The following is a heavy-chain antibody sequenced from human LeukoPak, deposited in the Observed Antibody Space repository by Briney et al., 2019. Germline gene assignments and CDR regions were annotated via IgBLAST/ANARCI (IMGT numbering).Heavy chain of an antibody. J-gene: IGHJ4*02. CDR1: GVSISSYY. D-gene: IGHD6-6*01. CDR2: IHYSGST. V-gene: IGHV4-59*08. Sequence: SETLSLTCTVSGVSISSYYWSWIRQPPGKGLEWIGYIHYSGSTNYNPSLKSRATISVDTSQNQLSLKLSSVTAADTAVYYCARLVSSEKPFLDYWGQGTLVTVSS. CDR3: ARLVSSEKPFLDY.